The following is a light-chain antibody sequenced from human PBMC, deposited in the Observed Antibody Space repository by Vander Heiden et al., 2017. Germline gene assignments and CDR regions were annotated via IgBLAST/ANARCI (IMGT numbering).Light chain of an antibody. J-gene: IGKJ1*01. CDR2: GAS. V-gene: IGKV3-15*01. CDR3: QEYKNWART. Sequence: EIVMTQSPATLSVSPGERATLSCRASQSVSSNLAWYQQKPCQAPRLLIYGASTRATGIPARFSGSGSGTESTLTISSLQSEDFAVYYCQEYKNWARTFGQGTKVEIK. CDR1: QSVSSN.